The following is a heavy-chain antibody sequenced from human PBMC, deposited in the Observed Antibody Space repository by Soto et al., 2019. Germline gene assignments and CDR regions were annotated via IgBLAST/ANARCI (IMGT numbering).Heavy chain of an antibody. V-gene: IGHV3-23*01. D-gene: IGHD3-3*01. CDR3: AKDTYYDFWSGYYSGGELFDY. CDR2: ISGSGGST. CDR1: GFTFSSYA. J-gene: IGHJ4*02. Sequence: GGSLRLSCAASGFTFSSYAMSWVRQAPGKGLEWVSAISGSGGSTYYADSGKGRFTISRDNSKNTLYLQMNSLRAEDTAVYYCAKDTYYDFWSGYYSGGELFDYWGQGTLVTVSS.